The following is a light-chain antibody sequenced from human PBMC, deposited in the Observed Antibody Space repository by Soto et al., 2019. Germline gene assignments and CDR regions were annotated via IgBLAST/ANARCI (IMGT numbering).Light chain of an antibody. J-gene: IGKJ1*01. V-gene: IGKV3-11*01. CDR2: DAS. CDR3: QQRSNWPLP. Sequence: EIVLTQSPATLSLSPGERATLSCRASQSVSSYFACYQQKPGQAPRLLIYDASNRSTRIPGRFSGSGSVTVFTLTIRSLEPEDLAFYYCQQRSNWPLPFGNGTNVDIK. CDR1: QSVSSY.